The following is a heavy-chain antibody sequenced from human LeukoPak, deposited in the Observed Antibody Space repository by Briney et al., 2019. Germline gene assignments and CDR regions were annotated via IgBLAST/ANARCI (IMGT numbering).Heavy chain of an antibody. J-gene: IGHJ4*02. CDR2: IYPRDGST. Sequence: ASVKVSCKASGYTFTSYDINWVRQATGQGLERMGMIYPRDGSTSYAQKFQGRVTVTRDTSTSTVHMELSGLRSEDTAVYYCARDQEAFDYWGQGTLVTVSS. V-gene: IGHV1-46*01. CDR1: GYTFTSYD. CDR3: ARDQEAFDY.